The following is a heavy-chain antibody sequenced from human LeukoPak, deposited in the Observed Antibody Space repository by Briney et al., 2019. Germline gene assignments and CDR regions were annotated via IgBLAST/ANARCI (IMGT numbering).Heavy chain of an antibody. CDR3: ARDIELST. V-gene: IGHV3-23*01. Sequence: PGGSLRLSCAASGFTFRDSAMTWVRQAPGKGLQRVSLISFSGDNTYYADSVKGRFTISRDNAKDTLYLQMNSLRAEDTAIYYCARDIELSTWGLGTTVTVSS. D-gene: IGHD3-16*02. CDR1: GFTFRDSA. CDR2: ISFSGDNT. J-gene: IGHJ3*01.